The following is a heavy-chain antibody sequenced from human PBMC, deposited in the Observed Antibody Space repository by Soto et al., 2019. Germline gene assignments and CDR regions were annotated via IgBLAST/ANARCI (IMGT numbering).Heavy chain of an antibody. D-gene: IGHD2-21*01. J-gene: IGHJ5*01. CDR1: WIKLSDLN. Sequence: GSLRLSCGYPWIKLSDLNINLVRQGTGKGLERISDISSSGRSTYYADSVKGRLTLSRDNDNNSLFLQMNSLVDDDSAVYYCAKETFFFESRTSYSAQSPRWFDCWGPGTLVTVSS. CDR2: ISSSGRST. V-gene: IGHV3-48*02. CDR3: AKETFFFESRTSYSAQSPRWFDC.